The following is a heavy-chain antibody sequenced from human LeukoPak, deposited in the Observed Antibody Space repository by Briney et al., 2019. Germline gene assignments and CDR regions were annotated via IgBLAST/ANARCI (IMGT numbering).Heavy chain of an antibody. CDR2: IYYSGST. J-gene: IGHJ4*02. D-gene: IGHD6-19*01. V-gene: IGHV4-61*01. Sequence: PSETLSLTCTVSGGSASSGSYYWSWIRQPPGKGLEWIGYIYYSGSTNHNSSLKSRVTISVDTSKNQYSLKLSSVTAADTAVYYCARDGVAGGFDYWGQGTLVTVSS. CDR1: GGSASSGSYY. CDR3: ARDGVAGGFDY.